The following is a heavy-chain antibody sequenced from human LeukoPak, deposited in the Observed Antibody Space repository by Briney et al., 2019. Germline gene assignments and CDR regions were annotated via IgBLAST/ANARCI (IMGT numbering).Heavy chain of an antibody. CDR3: ARGDLAPYYYYGMDV. Sequence: SVKVSCKASGGTFSSYAISWVRQAPGQGLEWMGGIIPIFGTANYAQKFQGRVTITADESTSTAYMELSSLRSEGTAVYYCARGDLAPYYYYGMDVWGQGTTVAVSS. V-gene: IGHV1-69*13. CDR1: GGTFSSYA. CDR2: IIPIFGTA. J-gene: IGHJ6*02. D-gene: IGHD2-21*01.